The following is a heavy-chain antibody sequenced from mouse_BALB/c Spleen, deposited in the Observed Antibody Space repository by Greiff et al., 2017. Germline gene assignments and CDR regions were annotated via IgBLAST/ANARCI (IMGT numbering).Heavy chain of an antibody. D-gene: IGHD2-1*01. CDR1: GYSFTSYW. CDR2: IHPSDSET. V-gene: IGHV1-61*01. Sequence: VKLQESGAELVRPGASVKLSCKASGYSFTSYWMNWVKQRPGQGLEWIGMIHPSDSETRLNQKFKDKATLTVDKSSSTAYMQLSSPTSEDSAVYYCAREGGGNYEAWFAYWGQGTLVTVSA. CDR3: AREGGGNYEAWFAY. J-gene: IGHJ3*01.